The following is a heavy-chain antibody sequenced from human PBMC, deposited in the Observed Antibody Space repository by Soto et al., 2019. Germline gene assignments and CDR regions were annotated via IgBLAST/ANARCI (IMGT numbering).Heavy chain of an antibody. J-gene: IGHJ4*02. V-gene: IGHV3-30*18. CDR1: GFSFNSYG. CDR2: ISYDGTKK. Sequence: QMQLVESGGGVVQPGRSVRLSCAASGFSFNSYGMHWVRQAPGKGLEWVAFISYDGTKKFYGDSVKGRFTISRDNSKSTLYLQMNSLRPEDTAVYYCAKTGVSVVRGVPQGFDYWGQGTLVTVSS. CDR3: AKTGVSVVRGVPQGFDY. D-gene: IGHD3-10*01.